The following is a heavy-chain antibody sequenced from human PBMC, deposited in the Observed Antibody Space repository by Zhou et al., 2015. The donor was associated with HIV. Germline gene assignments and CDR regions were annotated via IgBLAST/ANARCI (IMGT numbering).Heavy chain of an antibody. Sequence: QVQLVQSGAEEKKPGASVKISCKASGYPFSNYALHWMRQAPGQRLEWMGWINAGNGNTKYSQIFQDRVTITRDTSATTGYMELSSLRSEDTAIYYCARGTAMITSWFDPWGQGTLVTVSS. CDR2: INAGNGNT. D-gene: IGHD3-16*01. CDR1: GYPFSNYA. V-gene: IGHV1-3*05. CDR3: ARGTAMITSWFDP. J-gene: IGHJ5*02.